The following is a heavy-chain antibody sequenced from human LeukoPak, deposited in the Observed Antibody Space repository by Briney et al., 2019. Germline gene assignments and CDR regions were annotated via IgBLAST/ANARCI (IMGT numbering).Heavy chain of an antibody. D-gene: IGHD2/OR15-2a*01. CDR3: AKDNSLSRGSRKPYYYYYMDV. V-gene: IGHV3-43D*03. J-gene: IGHJ6*03. CDR2: ISWDGGST. Sequence: GGSLRLSCAASGFTFDDYAMHWVRQAPGKGLEWVSLISWDGGSTYYADSVKGRFTISRDNSKNSLYLQMNSLRAEDTALYYCAKDNSLSRGSRKPYYYYYMDVWGKGTTVTVSS. CDR1: GFTFDDYA.